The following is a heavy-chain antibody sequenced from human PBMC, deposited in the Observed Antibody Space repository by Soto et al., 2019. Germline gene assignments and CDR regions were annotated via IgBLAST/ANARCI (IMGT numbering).Heavy chain of an antibody. CDR3: ARDSLDSSGNFMRHPDAVDV. CDR2: IHYSGNT. D-gene: IGHD3-22*01. Sequence: QVQLQESGPGLVKPSQTLSLTCTVSGGSINSDGYYWSWIRQHPGKGLEWIGYIHYSGNTYSNPCLKSRITISIDTSKNQCGRQLSSVGVADTAVYFCARDSLDSSGNFMRHPDAVDVWGQGTGVAVSS. J-gene: IGHJ3*01. CDR1: GGSINSDGYY. V-gene: IGHV4-31*03.